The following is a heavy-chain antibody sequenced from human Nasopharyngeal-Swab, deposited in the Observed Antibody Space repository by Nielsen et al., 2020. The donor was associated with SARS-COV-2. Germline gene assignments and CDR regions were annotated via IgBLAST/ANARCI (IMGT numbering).Heavy chain of an antibody. CDR3: AKAPYLRGLDV. V-gene: IGHV3-23*01. D-gene: IGHD2-21*01. CDR2: ISGSGDIT. CDR1: GFTFSSYA. J-gene: IGHJ6*02. Sequence: GGSLRLSCAASGFTFSSYAMSWVRQAPGKGLEWVSIISGSGDITYYADSVNDRFTISRDNSKNTLYLQTNSLRVEDTAVYYCAKAPYLRGLDVWGQGTTVTVSS.